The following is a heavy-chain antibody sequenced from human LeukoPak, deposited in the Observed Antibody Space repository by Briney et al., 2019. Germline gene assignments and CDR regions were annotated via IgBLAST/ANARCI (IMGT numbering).Heavy chain of an antibody. Sequence: GGSLRLSCAASGLTVSSNYMSWVRQAPGKGLEWVSVIYSGGSTYYADSVKGRFTISRDNSKNTLYLQMNSLRAEDTAVYYCAREHLSGTVDYWGQGTLVTVSS. J-gene: IGHJ4*02. D-gene: IGHD2-8*02. CDR3: AREHLSGTVDY. CDR1: GLTVSSNY. CDR2: IYSGGST. V-gene: IGHV3-53*01.